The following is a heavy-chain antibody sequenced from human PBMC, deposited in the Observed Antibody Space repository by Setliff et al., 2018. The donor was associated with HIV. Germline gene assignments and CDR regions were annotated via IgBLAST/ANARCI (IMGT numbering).Heavy chain of an antibody. CDR1: GDPINRHY. Sequence: SETLSLTCTVSGDPINRHYWSWDRQPPGEGLEWIGHISYNEYTNYNPSLKSRVTIALDKSRKQLFLRLTSLTAADTAVYFCARGVPVDSNYNSRFMDVWGKGTTVTVSS. D-gene: IGHD1-1*01. CDR3: ARGVPVDSNYNSRFMDV. CDR2: ISYNEYT. V-gene: IGHV4-59*11. J-gene: IGHJ6*04.